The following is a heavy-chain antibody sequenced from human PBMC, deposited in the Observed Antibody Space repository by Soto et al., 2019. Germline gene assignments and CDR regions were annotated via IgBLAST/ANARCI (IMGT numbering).Heavy chain of an antibody. Sequence: QVQLVQSGAEVKKPGSSVKDSCKASGGTFSSYAISWVRQAPGQGLEWMGGIIPIFGTANYAQKFQGRVTITADESTSTAYMELSSLRSENTSVYYCARAPPTDYYDSSGYYLVYWGQGTLVTVSS. CDR1: GGTFSSYA. CDR3: ARAPPTDYYDSSGYYLVY. J-gene: IGHJ4*02. CDR2: IIPIFGTA. D-gene: IGHD3-22*01. V-gene: IGHV1-69*01.